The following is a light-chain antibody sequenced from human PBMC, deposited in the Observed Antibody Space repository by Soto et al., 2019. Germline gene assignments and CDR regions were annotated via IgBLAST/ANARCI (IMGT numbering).Light chain of an antibody. J-gene: IGLJ1*01. Sequence: QSVLTQPACVSGSPGQSITISCTGTSSDIGTFDHVSWYQQHPGRAPQLIIFEVSNRASGLSNRFSGSKSGNTASLTISGLQAEDELDYYCCSYTTRSTLVFGSGTKLTVL. CDR2: EVS. CDR3: CSYTTRSTLV. V-gene: IGLV2-14*01. CDR1: SSDIGTFDH.